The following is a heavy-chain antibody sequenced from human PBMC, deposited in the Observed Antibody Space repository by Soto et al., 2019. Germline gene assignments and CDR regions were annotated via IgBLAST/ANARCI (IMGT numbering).Heavy chain of an antibody. CDR1: GETFNSYA. V-gene: IGHV3-64*01. Sequence: ASSGETFNSYAIDWVRQAPGKGLEYVSAISSNGGSTSYANSVKGRITISRDNSKNTLYLQMGSLRAEDMAVYFCARGGSSWPMDVWGQGTTVTVSS. D-gene: IGHD6-13*01. J-gene: IGHJ6*02. CDR2: ISSNGGST. CDR3: ARGGSSWPMDV.